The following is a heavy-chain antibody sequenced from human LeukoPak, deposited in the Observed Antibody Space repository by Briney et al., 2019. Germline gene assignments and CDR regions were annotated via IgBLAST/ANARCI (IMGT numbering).Heavy chain of an antibody. CDR1: GGSFSGYY. V-gene: IGHV4-34*01. D-gene: IGHD6-19*01. J-gene: IGHJ5*02. CDR3: ARGGRQWLVRPNWFDP. CDR2: INHSGST. Sequence: PSETLSLTCAVYGGSFSGYYWSWIRQPPGKGLEWIGEINHSGSTNYNPSLKSRVTISVDTSKNQFSLKLSSVTAADTAVYYCARGGRQWLVRPNWFDPWGQGTLVTVSS.